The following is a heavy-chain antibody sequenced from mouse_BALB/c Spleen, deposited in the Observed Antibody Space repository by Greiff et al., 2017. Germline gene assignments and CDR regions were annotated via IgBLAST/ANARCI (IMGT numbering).Heavy chain of an antibody. CDR3: ARMSNWAGDWYFDV. CDR1: GYSITSGYY. J-gene: IGHJ1*01. Sequence: EVKLMESGPGLVKPSQSLSLTCSVTGYSITSGYYWNWIRQFPGNKLEWMGYISYDGSNNYNPSLKNRISITRDTSKNQFFLKLNSVTTEDTATYYCARMSNWAGDWYFDVWGAGTTVTVSS. V-gene: IGHV3-6*02. CDR2: ISYDGSN. D-gene: IGHD4-1*01.